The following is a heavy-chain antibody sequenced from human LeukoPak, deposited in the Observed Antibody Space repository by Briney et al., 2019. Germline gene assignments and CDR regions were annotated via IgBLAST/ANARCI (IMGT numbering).Heavy chain of an antibody. Sequence: PSETLSLTCTVSGGSISSGSYYWSWIRQPAGKGLEWIGRIYTCGSTNYNPSLKSRVTISVDTSKNQFSLKLSSVTAADTAVYYCARALAVDYGDDRLGGVRWGSKNYYYYMDVWGKGTTVTISS. CDR1: GGSISSGSYY. D-gene: IGHD4-17*01. J-gene: IGHJ6*03. CDR3: ARALAVDYGDDRLGGVRWGSKNYYYYMDV. CDR2: IYTCGST. V-gene: IGHV4-61*02.